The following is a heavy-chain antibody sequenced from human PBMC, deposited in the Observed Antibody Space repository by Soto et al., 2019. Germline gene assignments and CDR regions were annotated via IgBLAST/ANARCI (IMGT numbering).Heavy chain of an antibody. J-gene: IGHJ5*02. D-gene: IGHD1-7*01. CDR3: ARDTITGTTGRLMFDP. CDR2: IYYSGST. V-gene: IGHV4-61*01. CDR1: GGSVSSGSYY. Sequence: SETLSLTCTVSGGSVSSGSYYWSWIRQPPGKGLEWIGYIYYSGSTNYNPSLKSRVTISVDTSKNQFSLKLSSVTAADTAVYYCARDTITGTTGRLMFDPWGQGTLVTVSS.